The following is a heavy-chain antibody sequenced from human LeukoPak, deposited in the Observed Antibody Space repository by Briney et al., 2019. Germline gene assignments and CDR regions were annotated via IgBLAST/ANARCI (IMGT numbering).Heavy chain of an antibody. Sequence: SETLSLTCTVSGGSVSSHYWSWIRQPPGKGLQWIGYISDSGSTNYNPSLKSRVTISVDTSKNQFSLKLNSVTAADTAVYYCARDRGQWEPPNYWGQGTLVTVSS. V-gene: IGHV4-59*02. CDR2: ISDSGST. CDR3: ARDRGQWEPPNY. J-gene: IGHJ4*02. CDR1: GGSVSSHY. D-gene: IGHD1-26*01.